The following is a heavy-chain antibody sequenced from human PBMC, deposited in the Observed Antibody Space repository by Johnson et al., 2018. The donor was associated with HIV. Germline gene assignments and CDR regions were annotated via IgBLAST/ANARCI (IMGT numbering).Heavy chain of an antibody. CDR2: IYSGGST. V-gene: IGHV3-66*01. CDR1: GFTVSSNY. D-gene: IGHD2-21*01. CDR3: ARDQCGGDCYNAFDI. J-gene: IGHJ3*02. Sequence: VQLVESGGGLVQPGGSLRLSCAASGFTVSSNYMSWVRQAPGKGLEWVSVIYSGGSTYYADSVKGRFTLSRDNSKNTLYLQMNSLRAEDTAVYYWARDQCGGDCYNAFDIWGQGTMVTVSS.